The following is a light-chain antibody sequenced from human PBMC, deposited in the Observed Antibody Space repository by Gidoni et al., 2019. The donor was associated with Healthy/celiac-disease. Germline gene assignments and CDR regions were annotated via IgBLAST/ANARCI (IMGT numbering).Light chain of an antibody. Sequence: EMVWTQSPATLSLSPGERATLSCRASQSVSSYLAWYQQKPGQAPRLLIYDASNRATGIPARFSGSGSGTDFTLTISGLAPEDFAVYYCQQRSNWPPWTFGQGMKVEIK. CDR2: DAS. CDR3: QQRSNWPPWT. V-gene: IGKV3-11*01. CDR1: QSVSSY. J-gene: IGKJ1*01.